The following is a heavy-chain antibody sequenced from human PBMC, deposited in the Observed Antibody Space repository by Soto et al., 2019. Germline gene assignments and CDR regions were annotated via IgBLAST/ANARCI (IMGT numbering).Heavy chain of an antibody. J-gene: IGHJ4*02. CDR2: INPSGGST. D-gene: IGHD3-3*02. CDR1: GYTFTSYY. V-gene: IGHV1-46*01. CDR3: AIQPLLLPSFDY. Sequence: QVQLVQSGAEVKKPGASVKVSCKASGYTFTSYYMHWVRQAPGQGLEWMGIINPSGGSTSYAQKFQGRVTVTRDTSTSTVYMELSSLRSEDTAVYYCAIQPLLLPSFDYWGQGTLVTVSS.